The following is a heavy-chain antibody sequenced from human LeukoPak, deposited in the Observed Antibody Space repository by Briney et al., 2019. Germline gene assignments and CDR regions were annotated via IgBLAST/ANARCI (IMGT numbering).Heavy chain of an antibody. V-gene: IGHV1-24*01. CDR2: FDPEDGET. D-gene: IGHD3-10*01. J-gene: IGHJ4*02. Sequence: ASVKVCRKVSGYTLTELSMHWVRQAPGKGLEWMGGFDPEDGETIYAQKFQGRVTMTEDTSTDTAYMELSSLRSEDTAVYYCATGTIWFGELLDYWGQGTLVTVSS. CDR3: ATGTIWFGELLDY. CDR1: GYTLTELS.